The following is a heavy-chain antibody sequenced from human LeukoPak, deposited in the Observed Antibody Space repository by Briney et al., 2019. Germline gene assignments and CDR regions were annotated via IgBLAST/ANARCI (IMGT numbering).Heavy chain of an antibody. V-gene: IGHV1-2*02. CDR1: GYTFTGYY. J-gene: IGHJ5*02. D-gene: IGHD3-10*01. CDR2: INPNSGGT. CDR3: ARVTMVRGVIIIDWFDP. Sequence: ASVKVSCKASGYTFTGYYMHWVRQAPGQGLEWMGWINPNSGGTNYAQKFQGRVTMTRDTSTSTAYMELSRLRSDDTAVYYCARVTMVRGVIIIDWFDPWGQGTLVTVSS.